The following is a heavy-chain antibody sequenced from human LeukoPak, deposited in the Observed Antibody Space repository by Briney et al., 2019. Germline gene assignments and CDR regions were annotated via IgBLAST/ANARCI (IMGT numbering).Heavy chain of an antibody. V-gene: IGHV3-23*01. CDR2: ISGSGGST. CDR1: GFTVSSNY. Sequence: GGSLRLSCAASGFTVSSNYMSWVRQAPGKGLEWVSAISGSGGSTYYADSVKCRFTISRDNSKNTLDLQMNSLRAEDTAVYYCAKDLFPAAESLTFDYWGQVTLVTVSS. CDR3: AKDLFPAAESLTFDY. J-gene: IGHJ4*02. D-gene: IGHD2-2*01.